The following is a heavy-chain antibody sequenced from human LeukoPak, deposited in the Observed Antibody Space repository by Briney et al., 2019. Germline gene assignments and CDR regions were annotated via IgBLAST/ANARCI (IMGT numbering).Heavy chain of an antibody. CDR2: IYSGGST. Sequence: PGGSLRLSCAASGFTFSSYSMNWVRQAPGKGLEWVSVIYSGGSTYYADSVKGRFTISRDNSKNTLYLQMNSLRAEDTAVYYCARLNYYDSSGLDYWGQGTLVTVSS. J-gene: IGHJ4*02. CDR3: ARLNYYDSSGLDY. D-gene: IGHD3-22*01. V-gene: IGHV3-66*04. CDR1: GFTFSSYS.